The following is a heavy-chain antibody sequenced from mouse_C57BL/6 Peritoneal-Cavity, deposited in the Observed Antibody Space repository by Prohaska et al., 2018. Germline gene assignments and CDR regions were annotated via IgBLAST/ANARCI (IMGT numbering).Heavy chain of an antibody. CDR3: ARGGFLYAMDY. V-gene: IGHV4-1*01. J-gene: IGHJ4*01. Sequence: EVKLLQSGGGLVQPGGSLKLSCAASGIDFSRYWMSWVRRAPGKGLEWIGEINPDSSTINYAQSLKDKCIISRDNAKNTLYLQMSKVRSEDTALYYCARGGFLYAMDYWGQGTSVTVSS. CDR2: INPDSSTI. CDR1: GIDFSRYW.